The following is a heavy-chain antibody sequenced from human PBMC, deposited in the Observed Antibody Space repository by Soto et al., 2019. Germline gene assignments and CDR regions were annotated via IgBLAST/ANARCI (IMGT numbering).Heavy chain of an antibody. Sequence: QLQLVKSGGGVVQPGRSLRLSCAASGFTFSNYIMHWVRQAPGKGLEWVAFISYDGSNKDYADSVKGRFTISRDNSKNTLYLQLSSLRPEDTAVYYCAGGDTYYAMGVWGQGTTVTVSS. J-gene: IGHJ6*02. V-gene: IGHV3-30-3*01. D-gene: IGHD5-18*01. CDR1: GFTFSNYI. CDR2: ISYDGSNK. CDR3: AGGDTYYAMGV.